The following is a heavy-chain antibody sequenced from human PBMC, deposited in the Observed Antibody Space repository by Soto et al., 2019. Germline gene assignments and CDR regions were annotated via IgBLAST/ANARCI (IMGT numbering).Heavy chain of an antibody. D-gene: IGHD2-2*01. CDR1: GFTFSSYA. Sequence: GGSLRLSCAASGFTFSSYAMSWVRQAPGKGLEWVSAISGSGGSTYYADSVKGRFTISRDNSKNTLYLQMNSLRAEDTAVYYCAKGLTLIVVVPAAGNDYWGQGPQVTVSS. J-gene: IGHJ4*02. CDR3: AKGLTLIVVVPAAGNDY. V-gene: IGHV3-23*01. CDR2: ISGSGGST.